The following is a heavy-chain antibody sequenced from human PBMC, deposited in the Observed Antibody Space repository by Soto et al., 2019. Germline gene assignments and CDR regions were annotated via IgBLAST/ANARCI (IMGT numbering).Heavy chain of an antibody. D-gene: IGHD6-13*01. V-gene: IGHV1-18*01. CDR1: GYTFTSYA. Sequence: ASVKVSCKASGYTFTSYAIHWVRQAPGQGPEWMGWISADNGNTKYAQKLQGRVTMTTDTSTSTAYMELRSLRSDDTAVYYCARTVVSASSWYLNYWGQGTLVTVSS. CDR3: ARTVVSASSWYLNY. J-gene: IGHJ4*02. CDR2: ISADNGNT.